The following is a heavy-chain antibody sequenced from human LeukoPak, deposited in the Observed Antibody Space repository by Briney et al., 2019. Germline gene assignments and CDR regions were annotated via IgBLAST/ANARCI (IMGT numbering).Heavy chain of an antibody. V-gene: IGHV3-33*01. CDR1: GFTFSSYG. CDR3: ARDAIDYDFWSGYSLLYGVDV. J-gene: IGHJ6*02. Sequence: GGSLRLSCAASGFTFSSYGMHWVRQAPGKGLEWVAVIWYDGSDKYYADSVKGRFTISRDNSKNTLYLQMNSLRAEDTAVYYCARDAIDYDFWSGYSLLYGVDVWGQGTTVTVSS. CDR2: IWYDGSDK. D-gene: IGHD3-3*01.